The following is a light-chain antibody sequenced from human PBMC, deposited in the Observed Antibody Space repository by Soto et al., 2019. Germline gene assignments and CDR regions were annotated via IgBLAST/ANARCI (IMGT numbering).Light chain of an antibody. J-gene: IGKJ5*01. V-gene: IGKV3-20*01. CDR3: QQYGSSAPIT. CDR1: QSVGGSF. CDR2: GAS. Sequence: ETVLTQSPGTLSLSPGERATLSCRASQSVGGSFLAWYQQRPGQAPRLLIYGASIRATGIPDRFSGSGSETDFTLTISRLEPEDFALYYCQQYGSSAPITFGQGTRLEIK.